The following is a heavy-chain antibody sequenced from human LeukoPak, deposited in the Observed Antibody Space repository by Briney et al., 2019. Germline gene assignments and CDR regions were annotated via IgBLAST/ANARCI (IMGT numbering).Heavy chain of an antibody. J-gene: IGHJ4*02. V-gene: IGHV1-69*13. D-gene: IGHD2-2*01. Sequence: ASVKVSCKASGYTFTSYGISWVRQAPGQGLEWMGGIIPIFGTANYAQKFQGRVTITADESTSTAYMELSSLRSEDTAVYYCATGRWCSSTSCYGKFDYWGQGTLVTVSS. CDR3: ATGRWCSSTSCYGKFDY. CDR2: IIPIFGTA. CDR1: GYTFTSYG.